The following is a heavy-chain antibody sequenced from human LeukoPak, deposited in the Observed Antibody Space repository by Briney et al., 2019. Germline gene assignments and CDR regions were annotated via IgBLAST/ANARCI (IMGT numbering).Heavy chain of an antibody. V-gene: IGHV4-59*02. J-gene: IGHJ3*02. CDR2: IYSGST. Sequence: SETLSLTCTISGGSVSDYYWSWIRQSPGKGQEWIGSIYSGSTYYNPSLKSRVIISVDTSKNQFTLKLSSVTAADTAVYYCARGGHWGHGRAFDIWGQGTMVTVSS. CDR3: ARGGHWGHGRAFDI. D-gene: IGHD3-16*01. CDR1: GGSVSDYY.